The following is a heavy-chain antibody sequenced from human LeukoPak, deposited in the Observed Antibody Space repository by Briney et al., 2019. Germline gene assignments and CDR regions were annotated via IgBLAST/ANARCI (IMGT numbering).Heavy chain of an antibody. J-gene: IGHJ5*02. D-gene: IGHD3-10*01. Sequence: ASVKVSCKASGYTFTGYYMHWVRQAPGQGLEWMGRINPNSGGTNYAQKFQGRVTMTRDTSISTAYMELSRLRSDDTAVYYCARSEASYYYGPGSRKTAFDPWGQGTLVTVSS. V-gene: IGHV1-2*06. CDR3: ARSEASYYYGPGSRKTAFDP. CDR2: INPNSGGT. CDR1: GYTFTGYY.